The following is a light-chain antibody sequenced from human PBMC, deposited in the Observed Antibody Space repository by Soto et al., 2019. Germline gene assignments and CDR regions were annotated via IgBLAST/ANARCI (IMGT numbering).Light chain of an antibody. CDR2: EVS. J-gene: IGLJ2*01. CDR3: SSYTSSSTPVL. Sequence: QSALTQPASVSGSPGQSITISCTGTSSDVGGYNYASWYQQLPGKAPKLMIYEVSNRPSGVSNRFSGSKSGNTASLTISGLQAEDEADYYCSSYTSSSTPVLFGGGTKLTVL. CDR1: SSDVGGYNY. V-gene: IGLV2-14*01.